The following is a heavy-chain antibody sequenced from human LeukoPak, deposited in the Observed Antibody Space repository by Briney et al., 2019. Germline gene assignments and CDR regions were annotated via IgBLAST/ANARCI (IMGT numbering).Heavy chain of an antibody. V-gene: IGHV1-2*02. CDR3: ARLGYCSSTSCYVLWFDP. D-gene: IGHD2-2*01. Sequence: ASVKVSCKASGYTFTGYYMHWVRQAPGQGLEWMGWINPNSGGTNYAQKFQGRVTMTRGTSISTAYMELSRLRSDDTAVYYCARLGYCSSTSCYVLWFDPWGQGTLVTVSS. J-gene: IGHJ5*02. CDR1: GYTFTGYY. CDR2: INPNSGGT.